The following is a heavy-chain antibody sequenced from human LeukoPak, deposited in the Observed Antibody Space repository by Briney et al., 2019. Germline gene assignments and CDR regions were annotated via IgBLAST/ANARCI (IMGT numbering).Heavy chain of an antibody. V-gene: IGHV3-30*02. CDR2: IRPDGNEK. CDR1: GFTFSTYG. D-gene: IGHD2-15*01. J-gene: IGHJ4*02. Sequence: GGSLRLSCAASGFTFSTYGMHWVRQAPGKGLEWVTFIRPDGNEKYYADSVKGRFTISRDNSKSTLYPQMNSLRAEDTAVYYCAQERDRRGYFDYWGQGTLVTVSS. CDR3: AQERDRRGYFDY.